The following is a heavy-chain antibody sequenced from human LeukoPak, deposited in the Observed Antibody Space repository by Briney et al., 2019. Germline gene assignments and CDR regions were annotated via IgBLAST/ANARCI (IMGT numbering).Heavy chain of an antibody. D-gene: IGHD6-13*01. CDR3: AKDINEFQSSSLDY. J-gene: IGHJ4*02. V-gene: IGHV3-9*01. Sequence: GGSLRLSCAASGFTFDDYAMHWVRQAPGKGLEWVSGISWNSGSIGYADSVKGRFTISRDNAKNSLYLQMNSLRAEDTALYYCAKDINEFQSSSLDYWGQGTLVTVSS. CDR1: GFTFDDYA. CDR2: ISWNSGSI.